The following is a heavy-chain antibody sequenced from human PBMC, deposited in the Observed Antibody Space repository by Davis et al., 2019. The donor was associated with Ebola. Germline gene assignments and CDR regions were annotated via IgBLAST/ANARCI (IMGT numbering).Heavy chain of an antibody. D-gene: IGHD2-2*01. CDR3: ARENRGYCSSTSCYYYGMDV. CDR2: INPNSGGT. Sequence: ASVKVSCKASGYTFTGYYMHWVRQAPGQGLEWMGWINPNSGGTNYAQKFQGRVTMTRDTSISTAYMELSRLRSDDTAVYYCARENRGYCSSTSCYYYGMDVWGQGTTVTVSS. CDR1: GYTFTGYY. J-gene: IGHJ6*02. V-gene: IGHV1-2*02.